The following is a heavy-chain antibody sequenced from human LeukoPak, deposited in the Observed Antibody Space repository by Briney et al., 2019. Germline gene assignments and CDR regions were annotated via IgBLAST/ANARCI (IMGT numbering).Heavy chain of an antibody. D-gene: IGHD4-23*01. CDR2: IIPIFGTA. CDR3: ASSRLWGVVTPGYFDY. V-gene: IGHV1-69*13. CDR1: GYTFTSYA. J-gene: IGHJ4*02. Sequence: SVKVSCKASGYTFTSYAISWVRQAPGQGLEWMGGIIPIFGTANYAQKFQGRVTITADESTSAAYMELSSLRSEDTAVYYCASSRLWGVVTPGYFDYWGQGTLVTVSS.